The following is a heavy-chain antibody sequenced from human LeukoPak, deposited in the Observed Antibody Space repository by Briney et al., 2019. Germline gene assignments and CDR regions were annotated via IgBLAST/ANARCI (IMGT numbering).Heavy chain of an antibody. CDR2: MHVGNGNT. Sequence: GASVQVSCKASGYTFIANYLQWERQAPGLGPGWLGWMHVGNGNTRYAPKFQGRVTLSRDTSINTAYMERSSLRSDDTAVYYFAREGSYCEGGDCYSFDFWGKGTLVTVSS. V-gene: IGHV1-2*02. J-gene: IGHJ4*02. D-gene: IGHD2-21*02. CDR1: GYTFIANY. CDR3: AREGSYCEGGDCYSFDF.